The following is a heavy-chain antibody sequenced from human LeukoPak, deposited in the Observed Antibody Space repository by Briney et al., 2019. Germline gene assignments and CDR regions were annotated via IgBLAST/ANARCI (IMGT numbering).Heavy chain of an antibody. J-gene: IGHJ6*04. CDR3: ATEKRGYGGMDV. CDR2: ISSDGSHK. V-gene: IGHV3-30*03. Sequence: GGSLRLSCAASGFIFSRYGMHWVRQAPGKGLEWVAVISSDGSHKYYADSVKGRFTISRDNSKNTVSLQMNSLRAEDTAVYYCATEKRGYGGMDVWGKGTTVTVSS. D-gene: IGHD1-1*01. CDR1: GFIFSRYG.